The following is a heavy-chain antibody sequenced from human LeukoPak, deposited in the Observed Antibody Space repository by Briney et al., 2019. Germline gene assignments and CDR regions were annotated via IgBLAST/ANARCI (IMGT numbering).Heavy chain of an antibody. D-gene: IGHD6-25*01. Sequence: SETLSLTCTVSGYSISSGYYWGWIRQPPGKGLEWIGSIYHSGSTYYNPSLKSRVTISVDTSKNQFSLKLSSVTAADTAVYYCAREEQRLATEECYFDLWGRGTLVTVSS. CDR2: IYHSGST. J-gene: IGHJ2*01. V-gene: IGHV4-38-2*02. CDR1: GYSISSGYY. CDR3: AREEQRLATEECYFDL.